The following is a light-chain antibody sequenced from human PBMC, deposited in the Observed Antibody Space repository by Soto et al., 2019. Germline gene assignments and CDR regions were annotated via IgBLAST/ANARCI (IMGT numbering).Light chain of an antibody. Sequence: QSVLTQPPSASGTPGQRATTSCSGSSSNIGSTTVNWYQQLPGTAPKLLIYSSNQRPSGVPDRFSGSKSGTSASLAISGLQSDDEADYYFAAWDDSLNAWVFGGGTKLTVL. V-gene: IGLV1-44*01. CDR1: SSNIGSTT. CDR2: SSN. CDR3: AAWDDSLNAWV. J-gene: IGLJ3*02.